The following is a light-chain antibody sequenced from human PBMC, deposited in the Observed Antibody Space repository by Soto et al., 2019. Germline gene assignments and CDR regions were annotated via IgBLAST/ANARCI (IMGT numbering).Light chain of an antibody. V-gene: IGKV3-11*01. CDR3: QQRSNWPRT. CDR1: QSVSSNH. J-gene: IGKJ1*01. Sequence: EIVLTQSPGTLSLSPRETATLSCRASQSVSSNHLAWYQQKPGQAPRLLIYDVSNRAAGIPARFSGSGSGTDFTLTISSLEPEDFAVYYCQQRSNWPRTFGQGTKVDIK. CDR2: DVS.